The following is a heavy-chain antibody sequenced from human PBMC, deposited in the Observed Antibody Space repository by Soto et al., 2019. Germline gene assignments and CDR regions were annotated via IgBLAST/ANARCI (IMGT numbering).Heavy chain of an antibody. CDR3: AKDIEWDLAAAGRDY. Sequence: PGGSLRLSCAASGFTFDDYAMHWVRQAPGKGLERVSGISWNSGSIGYADSVKGRFTISRDNAKNSLYLQMNSLRAEDTALYYCAKDIEWDLAAAGRDYWGQGTLVTVSS. J-gene: IGHJ4*02. CDR2: ISWNSGSI. V-gene: IGHV3-9*01. CDR1: GFTFDDYA. D-gene: IGHD6-13*01.